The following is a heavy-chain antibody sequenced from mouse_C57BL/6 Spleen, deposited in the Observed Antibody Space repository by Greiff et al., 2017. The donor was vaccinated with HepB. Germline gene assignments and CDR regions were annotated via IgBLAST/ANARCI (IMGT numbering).Heavy chain of an antibody. Sequence: EVQLQQSGAELVRPGASVKLSCTASGFNIKDDYMHWVKQRPEQGLEWIGWIDPENGDTEYASKFQGKATITADTSSNTAYLQLSSLTSEDTAVYYCTLGYEDWYFDVWGTGTTVTVSS. CDR2: IDPENGDT. CDR3: TLGYEDWYFDV. CDR1: GFNIKDDY. V-gene: IGHV14-4*01. J-gene: IGHJ1*03. D-gene: IGHD3-2*02.